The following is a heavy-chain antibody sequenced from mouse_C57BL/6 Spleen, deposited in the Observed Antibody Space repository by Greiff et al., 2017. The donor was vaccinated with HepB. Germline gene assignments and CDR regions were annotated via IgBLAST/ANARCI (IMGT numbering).Heavy chain of an antibody. J-gene: IGHJ2*01. CDR1: GYAFSSSW. CDR3: ARTGITTVVAPSFDY. CDR2: IYPGDGDT. V-gene: IGHV1-82*01. Sequence: QVQLQQSGPELVKPGASVKISCKASGYAFSSSWMNWVKQRPGKGLEWIGRIYPGDGDTNYNGKFKGKATLTADKSSSTAYMQLSSLTSEDSAVYFCARTGITTVVAPSFDYWGQGTTLTVSS. D-gene: IGHD1-1*01.